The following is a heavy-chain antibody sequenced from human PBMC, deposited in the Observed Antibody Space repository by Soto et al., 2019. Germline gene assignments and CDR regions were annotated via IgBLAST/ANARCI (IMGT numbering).Heavy chain of an antibody. V-gene: IGHV4-30-4*01. CDR1: GGSISDGAYY. CDR2: IYNSGNT. CDR3: ASGLSGDKVDQ. J-gene: IGHJ4*02. Sequence: QVQLQESGPGLVKPSQTLSLTCTVSGGSISDGAYYWSWIRQPPGKGLEWIGHIYNSGNTYNNPSLRSRLNISLDTSKSQFYLNLNSVTAADTAVYYCASGLSGDKVDQWGQGTLVTVSS. D-gene: IGHD2-21*01.